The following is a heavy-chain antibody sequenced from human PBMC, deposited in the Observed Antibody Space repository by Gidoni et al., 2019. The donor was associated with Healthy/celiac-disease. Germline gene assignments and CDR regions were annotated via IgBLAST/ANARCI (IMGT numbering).Heavy chain of an antibody. CDR1: GYSFTSYW. CDR2: IDLRDSYT. Sequence: EVQLVQSGAEVKKPGESLRIACKGSGYSFTSYWISWVRQMPGKGLEWMGRIDLRDSYTNYSPSFQGHVTISADKSISTAYLQWSSLKASDTAMYYCARHLAGDEGMDVWGQGTTVTVSS. CDR3: ARHLAGDEGMDV. V-gene: IGHV5-10-1*03. J-gene: IGHJ6*02.